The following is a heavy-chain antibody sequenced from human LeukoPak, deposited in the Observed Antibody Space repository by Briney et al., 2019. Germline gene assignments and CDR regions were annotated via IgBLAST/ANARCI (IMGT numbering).Heavy chain of an antibody. CDR1: GYTFTSYG. Sequence: TSVKVSCKASGYTFTSYGISWVRQAPGQGLEWMGWISAYNGNTNYAQKLQGRVTMTTDTSTSTAYMELRSLRSDDTAVYYCAREGYYDSSGYYSPFDYWGQGTLVTVSS. CDR3: AREGYYDSSGYYSPFDY. CDR2: ISAYNGNT. J-gene: IGHJ4*02. D-gene: IGHD3-22*01. V-gene: IGHV1-18*01.